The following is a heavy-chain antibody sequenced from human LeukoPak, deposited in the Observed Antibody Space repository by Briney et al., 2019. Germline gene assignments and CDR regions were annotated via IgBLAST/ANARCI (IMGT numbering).Heavy chain of an antibody. CDR2: IKEDGSEK. CDR1: GFIFSSQW. Sequence: GGSLRPSCAASGFIFSSQWMYWVRQAPGKGLEWVANIKEDGSEKKYLDSVKGRFTISRDNARNSLYLQMNSLRAEDTGVYFCARLTGGSPDDNWGQGTLAIVSS. D-gene: IGHD3-9*01. J-gene: IGHJ4*02. CDR3: ARLTGGSPDDN. V-gene: IGHV3-7*01.